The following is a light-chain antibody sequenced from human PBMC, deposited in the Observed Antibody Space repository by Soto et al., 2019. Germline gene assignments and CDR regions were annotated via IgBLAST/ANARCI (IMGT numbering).Light chain of an antibody. V-gene: IGKV4-1*01. CDR1: QSVLYNSDNKNY. CDR3: QQYYTTLS. J-gene: IGKJ4*01. CDR2: WAS. Sequence: DIVMTQSPDSLAVSLGERATINCKSSQSVLYNSDNKNYLAWYQQKPGQPPKLLIYWASTRDSGVPARCSGSGSGADFTLTISSLQAEDVAVYYCQQYYTTLSFGGGTKVEIK.